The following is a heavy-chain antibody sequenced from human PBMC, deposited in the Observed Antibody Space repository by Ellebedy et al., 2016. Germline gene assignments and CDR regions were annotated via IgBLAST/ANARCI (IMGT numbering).Heavy chain of an antibody. CDR3: AKEWLTV. J-gene: IGHJ4*02. CDR2: ISYDGSNK. Sequence: SLKISXAASGFTFSSYGMHWVRQAPGKGLEWVAVISYDGSNKYYADSVKGRFTISRDNSKNTLYLQMNSLRAEDTAVYYCAKEWLTVWGQGTLVTVSS. CDR1: GFTFSSYG. D-gene: IGHD5-24*01. V-gene: IGHV3-30*18.